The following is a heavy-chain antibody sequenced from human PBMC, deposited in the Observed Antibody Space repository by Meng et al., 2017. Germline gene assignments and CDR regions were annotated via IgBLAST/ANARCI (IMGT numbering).Heavy chain of an antibody. CDR2: IGYDGSNK. CDR1: GFTFSSYG. J-gene: IGHJ4*02. Sequence: GESLKISCAASGFTFSSYGMHWVRQAPGKGLEWVAVIGYDGSNKYYADSVKGRFTISRDNSKNTLYLQMNSLRAEDTAVYYCARDPMDSSNLKHGLDYWGQGTLVTVSS. V-gene: IGHV3-33*01. CDR3: ARDPMDSSNLKHGLDY. D-gene: IGHD4-11*01.